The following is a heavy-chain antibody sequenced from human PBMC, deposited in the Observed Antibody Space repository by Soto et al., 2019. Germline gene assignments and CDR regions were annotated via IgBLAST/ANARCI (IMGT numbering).Heavy chain of an antibody. J-gene: IGHJ4*02. CDR3: VRSGDNYNLLDY. D-gene: IGHD1-1*01. CDR1: GFTFSSYA. Sequence: SGGSLRLSCAASGFTFSSYAMSWVRQAPGKGLEWIGYSSNSGSFTRYADSVKGRFSISRDNAKNSLYLQINSLRGDDTAIYYCVRSGDNYNLLDYWGQGTPVTVS. CDR2: SSNSGSFT. V-gene: IGHV3-21*05.